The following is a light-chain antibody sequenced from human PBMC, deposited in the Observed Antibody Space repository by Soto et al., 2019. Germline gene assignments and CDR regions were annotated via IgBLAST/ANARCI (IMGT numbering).Light chain of an antibody. V-gene: IGKV3D-11*02. CDR1: QSVTSSY. CDR3: QQRSNWQT. CDR2: DAS. J-gene: IGKJ1*01. Sequence: PGARATLSCRASQSVTSSYLAWYQQKPGQAPRLLIYDASNRATGIPARFSGSGSGTDFTLTISSLEPEDFAVYYCQQRSNWQTFGQGTKVEIK.